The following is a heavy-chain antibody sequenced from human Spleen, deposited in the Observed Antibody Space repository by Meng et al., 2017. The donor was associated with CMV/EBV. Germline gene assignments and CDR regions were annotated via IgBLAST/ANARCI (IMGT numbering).Heavy chain of an antibody. V-gene: IGHV4-59*01. CDR1: GGSISSYY. D-gene: IGHD3/OR15-3a*01. J-gene: IGHJ6*02. CDR2: IYYSGST. Sequence: GSLRLSCTVSGGSISSYYWSWIRQPPGKGLEWIGYIYYSGSTNYNPSLKSRVTISVDTSKNQFSLKLSSVTAADTAVYYCAREVWGSVIFGNGMDVWGQGTTVTVSS. CDR3: AREVWGSVIFGNGMDV.